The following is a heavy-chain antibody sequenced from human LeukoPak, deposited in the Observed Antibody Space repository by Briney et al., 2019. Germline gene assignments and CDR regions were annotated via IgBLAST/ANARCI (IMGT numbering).Heavy chain of an antibody. D-gene: IGHD3-16*01. J-gene: IGHJ4*02. CDR1: GFTFSSYI. CDR3: VRDRNYAFDY. CDR2: IGTSTDTI. Sequence: GGSLRLSCAASGFTFSSYILNWVRQAPGKGLEWISYIGTSTDTIWYADSVGGRFTISRDNGKTSLYLHMISLRAEDTAVYYCVRDRNYAFDYWGQGTLVTVSS. V-gene: IGHV3-48*04.